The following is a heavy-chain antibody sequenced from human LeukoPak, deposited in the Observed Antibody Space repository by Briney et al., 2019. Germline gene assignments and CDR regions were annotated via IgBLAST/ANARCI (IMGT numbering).Heavy chain of an antibody. CDR1: GYSFTSYW. V-gene: IGHV5-51*01. J-gene: IGHJ6*03. CDR2: IYPGDSDT. Sequence: GESLKISCKGSGYSFTSYWIGWVRQMPGKGLEWMGIIYPGDSDTRYSPSFQGQATISADKSISTAYLQWSSLKASDTAMYYCARSYYYDSSGLTYYYYYMDVWGKGTTVTVSS. D-gene: IGHD3-22*01. CDR3: ARSYYYDSSGLTYYYYYMDV.